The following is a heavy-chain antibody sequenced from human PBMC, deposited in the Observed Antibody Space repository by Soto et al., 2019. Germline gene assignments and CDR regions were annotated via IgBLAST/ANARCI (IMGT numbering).Heavy chain of an antibody. CDR1: GGTFSSYA. CDR2: IIPIFGTA. D-gene: IGHD6-13*01. V-gene: IGHV1-69*13. J-gene: IGHJ4*02. CDR3: ARDSGQQLVLHY. Sequence: SVKVSCKASGGTFSSYAISWVRQAPGQGLEWMGGIIPIFGTANYAQRFQGRVTITADESTSTAYMELSSLRSEDTAVYYCARDSGQQLVLHYWGQGTLVTVSS.